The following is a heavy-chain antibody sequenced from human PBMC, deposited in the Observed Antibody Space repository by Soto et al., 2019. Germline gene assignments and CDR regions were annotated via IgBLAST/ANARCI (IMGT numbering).Heavy chain of an antibody. V-gene: IGHV1-18*01. CDR2: ISAYNGNT. J-gene: IGHJ4*02. CDR1: GYTFTSYG. D-gene: IGHD6-19*01. CDR3: AKGRGSGWAWYFDN. Sequence: ASVKVSCKASGYTFTSYGISWVRQAPGQGLEWMGWISAYNGNTNYTQKLQGRVTMTTDTSTSTAYMELRSLRSDDTAVYYCAKGRGSGWAWYFDNWGQGTLVTVSS.